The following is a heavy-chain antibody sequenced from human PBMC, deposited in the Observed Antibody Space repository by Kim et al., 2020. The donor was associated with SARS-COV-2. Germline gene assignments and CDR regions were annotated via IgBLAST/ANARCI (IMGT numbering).Heavy chain of an antibody. CDR1: GFTFSSYA. V-gene: IGHV3-23*03. CDR3: AKTSAGNTYYDFWSGYSYIFDY. CDR2: IYSGGSST. J-gene: IGHJ4*02. D-gene: IGHD3-3*01. Sequence: GGSLRLSCAASGFTFSSYAMSWVRQAPGKGLEWVSVIYSGGSSTYYADSVKGRFTISRDNSKNTLYLQMNSLRAEDTAVYYCAKTSAGNTYYDFWSGYSYIFDYWGQGTLVTVSS.